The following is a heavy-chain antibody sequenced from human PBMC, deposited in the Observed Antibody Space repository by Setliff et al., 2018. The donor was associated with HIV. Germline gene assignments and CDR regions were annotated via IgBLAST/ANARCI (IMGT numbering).Heavy chain of an antibody. D-gene: IGHD3-10*01. V-gene: IGHV1-69*13. CDR3: ARGGDDSGPGTWTFDF. Sequence: ASVKVSCKASGGSFSNYGISWVRQAPGQGLEWMGGIIPIFGSANYPQRFQGRVTMTADESMTTAYMELNSLRSDDTAVYSCARGGDDSGPGTWTFDFWGQGALVTVSS. CDR1: GGSFSNYG. CDR2: IIPIFGSA. J-gene: IGHJ4*02.